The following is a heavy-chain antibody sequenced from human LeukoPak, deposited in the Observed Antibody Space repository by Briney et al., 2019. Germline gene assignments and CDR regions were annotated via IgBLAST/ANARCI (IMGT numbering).Heavy chain of an antibody. CDR3: TRAFYDYVLDF. Sequence: GRSLRLSCSGSGFSFGDYGINWVRQAPGRGLEWVGLSRSQVNGGPPEYAASVEGRFSMSRDDSKGFAYLQMNSLKTEDTAVYFCTRAFYDYVLDFGGQGTLVTVSS. CDR2: SRSQVNGGPP. CDR1: GFSFGDYG. J-gene: IGHJ4*02. D-gene: IGHD3-16*01. V-gene: IGHV3-49*04.